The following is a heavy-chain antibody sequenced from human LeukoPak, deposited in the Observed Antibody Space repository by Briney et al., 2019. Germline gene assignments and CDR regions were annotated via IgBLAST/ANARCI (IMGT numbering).Heavy chain of an antibody. V-gene: IGHV4-30-2*01. CDR1: GGSISSGGYS. Sequence: SETLSLTCTVSGGSISSGGYSWSWIRQHPGKGLEWIGEINHSGSTNYNPSLKSRVTISVDTSKNQFSLKLSSVTAADTAVYYCARALDVWGKGTTVTVSS. CDR3: ARALDV. J-gene: IGHJ6*04. CDR2: INHSGST.